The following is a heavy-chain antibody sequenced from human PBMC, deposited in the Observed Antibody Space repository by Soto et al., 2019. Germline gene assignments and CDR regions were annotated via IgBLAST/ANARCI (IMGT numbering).Heavy chain of an antibody. CDR1: GGSFSGYY. D-gene: IGHD6-6*01. CDR3: ARLSTARFYFDY. J-gene: IGHJ4*02. Sequence: SETLSLTCAVYGGSFSGYYWSWIRQPPGKGLEWIGEINHSGSTNYNPSLKSRVTISVDTSKNQFSLKLSSVTAADTAVYYCARLSTARFYFDYWGQGTLVTVSS. CDR2: INHSGST. V-gene: IGHV4-34*01.